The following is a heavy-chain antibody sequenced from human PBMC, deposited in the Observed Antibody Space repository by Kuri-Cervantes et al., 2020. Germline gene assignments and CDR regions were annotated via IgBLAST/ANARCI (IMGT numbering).Heavy chain of an antibody. J-gene: IGHJ6*03. Sequence: ETLSLTCAASGFTFNTYDMSWVRQAPGKGLEWVSAISGSGGSTYYADSVKGRFTISRDNSKNTLYLQMNSLRAEDTAVYYCAKYLVANYYYYYMDVWGKGTTVTVSS. CDR1: GFTFNTYD. CDR3: AKYLVANYYYYYMDV. V-gene: IGHV3-23*01. D-gene: IGHD5-12*01. CDR2: ISGSGGST.